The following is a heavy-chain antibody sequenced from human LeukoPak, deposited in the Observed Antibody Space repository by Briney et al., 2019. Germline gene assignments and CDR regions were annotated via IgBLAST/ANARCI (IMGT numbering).Heavy chain of an antibody. D-gene: IGHD3-10*01. Sequence: GGSLRLSCAASGFTFSSYAMSWVRQAPGKGLEWVSAISGSGGSTYYADSVKGRFTISRDNSKKTLYLQMNSLRAEDTAVYYCAKLAKYGSGSPIDYWGQGTLVTVSS. V-gene: IGHV3-23*01. J-gene: IGHJ4*02. CDR2: ISGSGGST. CDR1: GFTFSSYA. CDR3: AKLAKYGSGSPIDY.